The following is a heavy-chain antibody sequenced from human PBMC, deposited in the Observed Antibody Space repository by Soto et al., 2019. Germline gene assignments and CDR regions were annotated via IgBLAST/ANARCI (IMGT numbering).Heavy chain of an antibody. CDR1: GFTFSSYS. V-gene: IGHV3-21*01. Sequence: GGSLRLSCAASGFTFSSYSMNWVRQAPGKGLEWVSSISSSSSYIYYADSVKGRFTISRDNAKNSLYLQMNSLRAEDTAVYYCARDLGELRIYYFDYWGQGTLVTVSS. D-gene: IGHD1-7*01. CDR2: ISSSSSYI. J-gene: IGHJ4*02. CDR3: ARDLGELRIYYFDY.